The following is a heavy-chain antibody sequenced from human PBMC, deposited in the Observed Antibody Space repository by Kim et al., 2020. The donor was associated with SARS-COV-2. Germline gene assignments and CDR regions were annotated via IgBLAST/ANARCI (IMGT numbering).Heavy chain of an antibody. J-gene: IGHJ4*02. Sequence: DTGKARFAIARDNAKNTLYMQMNSLRAEDTAVYYCAKDRGRGILLWSLDYCGQGTLVTVSS. CDR3: AKDRGRGILLWSLDY. V-gene: IGHV3-23*01. D-gene: IGHD5-18*01.